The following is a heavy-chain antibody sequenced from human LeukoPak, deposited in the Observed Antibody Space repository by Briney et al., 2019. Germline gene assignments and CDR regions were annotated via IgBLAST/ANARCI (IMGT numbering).Heavy chain of an antibody. J-gene: IGHJ4*02. D-gene: IGHD3-10*01. V-gene: IGHV4-59*01. CDR3: ARGLEGSYSERYFDY. CDR2: IYYSGST. CDR1: GGSIRSYY. Sequence: SETLSLTCTVSGGSIRSYYWSWIRQPPGKALEGSGYIYYSGSTNYNPSLKSRVSISVDPSKNQFSRKLSSVTAADTAVYYCARGLEGSYSERYFDYWGQGTLVTVSS.